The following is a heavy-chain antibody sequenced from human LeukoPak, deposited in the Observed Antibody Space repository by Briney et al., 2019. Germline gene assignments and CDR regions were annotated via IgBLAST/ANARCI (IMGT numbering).Heavy chain of an antibody. J-gene: IGHJ4*02. Sequence: ASVKVSCKVSGYTLTELSMHWVRRAPGKGLEWMGGFDPEDGETIYAQKFQGRVTMTEDTSTDTAYMELSSLRSEDTAVYYCATDVPRIPMGPLRDWGQGTLVTVSS. V-gene: IGHV1-24*01. CDR2: FDPEDGET. D-gene: IGHD5-18*01. CDR1: GYTLTELS. CDR3: ATDVPRIPMGPLRD.